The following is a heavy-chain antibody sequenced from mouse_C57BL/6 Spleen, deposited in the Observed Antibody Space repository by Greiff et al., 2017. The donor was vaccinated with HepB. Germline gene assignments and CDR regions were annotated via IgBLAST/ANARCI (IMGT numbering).Heavy chain of an antibody. D-gene: IGHD3-3*01. Sequence: EVQLVESGPGLVKPSQSLSLTCSVTGYSITSGYYWNWIRQFPGNKLEWMGYISYDGSNNYNPSLKNRISITRDTSKNQFFLKLNSVTTEDTATYYCARVGTRRGAMDYWGQGTSVTVSS. CDR2: ISYDGSN. CDR3: ARVGTRRGAMDY. CDR1: GYSITSGYY. J-gene: IGHJ4*01. V-gene: IGHV3-6*01.